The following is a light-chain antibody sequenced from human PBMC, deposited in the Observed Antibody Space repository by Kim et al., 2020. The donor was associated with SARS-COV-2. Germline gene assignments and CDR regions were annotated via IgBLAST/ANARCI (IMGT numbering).Light chain of an antibody. V-gene: IGLV3-21*04. Sequence: SYELTQPPSLSVAPGGTARITCGGSSVGSNSVHWHKQKTGQAPVLVIYYNADRPSGIPERFSGSKSWNTATLIISTVEAGDEAHYYCQVWDSSSDHPVFG. CDR2: YNA. CDR1: SVGSNS. CDR3: QVWDSSSDHPV. J-gene: IGLJ2*01.